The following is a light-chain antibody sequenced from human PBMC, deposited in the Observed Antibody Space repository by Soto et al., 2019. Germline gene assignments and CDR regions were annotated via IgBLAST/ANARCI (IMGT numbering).Light chain of an antibody. Sequence: DIQMTQSPSTLPASVGDRVTITCRASQSISNWLAWYQQKPGTAPKVLIYHASNLQSGVPSRFRGSESGAVFTLTISSLQPEDFATYYCQQLHSYPITFGQGTRLEIK. J-gene: IGKJ5*01. CDR3: QQLHSYPIT. CDR1: QSISNW. CDR2: HAS. V-gene: IGKV1-5*01.